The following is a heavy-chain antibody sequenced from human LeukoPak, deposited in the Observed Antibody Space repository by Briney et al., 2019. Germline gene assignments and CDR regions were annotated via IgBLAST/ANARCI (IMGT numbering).Heavy chain of an antibody. Sequence: PSETLSLTCIVSGGSISSYYWSWIRHTPGKGLEWIGYIYYTGSTNYNPSLKSRVTLSVDTSKNQLSLKLRSVTAADTAVYYCARQDSGTYLNPLDIWGQGTVVTVSS. D-gene: IGHD1-26*01. CDR2: IYYTGST. V-gene: IGHV4-59*08. CDR1: GGSISSYY. CDR3: ARQDSGTYLNPLDI. J-gene: IGHJ3*02.